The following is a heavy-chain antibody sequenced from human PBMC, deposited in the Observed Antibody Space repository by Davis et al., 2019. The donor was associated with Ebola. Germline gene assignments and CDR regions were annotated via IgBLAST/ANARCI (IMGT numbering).Heavy chain of an antibody. J-gene: IGHJ3*02. D-gene: IGHD2-15*01. V-gene: IGHV4-59*12. CDR1: GVSISSYY. CDR2: IYYSGST. Sequence: PSETLSLTCTVSGVSISSYYWSWIRQPPGKGLEWIGYIYYSGSTNYNPSLKSRVTISVDTSKNHFSLNLSSVTAADTAVYYCARGWDSFDMWGQGTMVTVSS. CDR3: ARGWDSFDM.